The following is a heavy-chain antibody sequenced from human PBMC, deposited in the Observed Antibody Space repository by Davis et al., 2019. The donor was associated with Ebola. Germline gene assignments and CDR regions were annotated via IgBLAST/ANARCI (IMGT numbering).Heavy chain of an antibody. CDR3: ARENDFWGGYDHYYYYGMDV. J-gene: IGHJ6*02. V-gene: IGHV1-69*13. D-gene: IGHD3-3*01. Sequence: SVQVSCKASAGTFSSYAISWVRQAPRQGLEWMGGIIPIFGTANYAQKFQGRVTITSDESTSTAYIELSSLRSEDTAVYYCARENDFWGGYDHYYYYGMDVWGQGTTVTVSS. CDR2: IIPIFGTA. CDR1: AGTFSSYA.